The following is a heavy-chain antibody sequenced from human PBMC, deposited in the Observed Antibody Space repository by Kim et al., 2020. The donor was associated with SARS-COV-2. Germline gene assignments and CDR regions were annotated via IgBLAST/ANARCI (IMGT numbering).Heavy chain of an antibody. V-gene: IGHV3-74*01. D-gene: IGHD2-2*01. Sequence: GGSLRLSRAASGFTFSTYWMYWVRQAPGKGLVWVSRINSDGSSTNYADSVKGRFTISRDNAKNTLYLQMNSLRAEDTAVYYCARQSSTSCPCYYMDVWGKGTTVTVSS. CDR1: GFTFSTYW. CDR2: INSDGSST. CDR3: ARQSSTSCPCYYMDV. J-gene: IGHJ6*03.